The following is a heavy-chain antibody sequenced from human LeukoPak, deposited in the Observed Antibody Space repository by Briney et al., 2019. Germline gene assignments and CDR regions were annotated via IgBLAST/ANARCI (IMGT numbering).Heavy chain of an antibody. V-gene: IGHV3-74*01. CDR2: INIDGSST. D-gene: IGHD3-3*01. J-gene: IGHJ6*02. Sequence: PGGSLRLSCAASGFTFNHYWMHWVRQAPGKGLVWVSGINIDGSSTTYADAVKGRFTISRDNAKHTLYLQMNGLRVEDTAVYYCARGPYTSGFYGMDVWGQGTTVTVSS. CDR1: GFTFNHYW. CDR3: ARGPYTSGFYGMDV.